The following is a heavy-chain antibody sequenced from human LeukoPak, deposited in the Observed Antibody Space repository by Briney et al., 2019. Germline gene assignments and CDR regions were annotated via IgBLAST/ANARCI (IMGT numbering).Heavy chain of an antibody. V-gene: IGHV4-34*01. CDR1: GGSFSGYY. CDR3: ARFPARYYYYGMDV. CDR2: INHSGST. J-gene: IGHJ6*02. Sequence: SETLSLTCAVYGGSFSGYYWSWIRQPQGKGLEWIGEINHSGSTNYNPSLKSRVTISVDTSKNQVSLELSSVTAADTAVYYCARFPARYYYYGMDVWGQGTTVTVSS.